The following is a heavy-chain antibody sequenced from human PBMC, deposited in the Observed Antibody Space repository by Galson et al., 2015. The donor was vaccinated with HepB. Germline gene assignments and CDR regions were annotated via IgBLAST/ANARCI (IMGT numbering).Heavy chain of an antibody. CDR3: ATGGYDILTGSKEDY. J-gene: IGHJ4*02. Sequence: SLTCAVYGGSFSGHYWSWIRQPPGKGLEWIGEINHTGSTNYNPSLRSRVSISVDTSKSQFSLKLSSVTAANTASYYCATGGYDILTGSKEDYWGQGTLVTVSS. D-gene: IGHD3-9*01. V-gene: IGHV4-34*01. CDR2: INHTGST. CDR1: GGSFSGHY.